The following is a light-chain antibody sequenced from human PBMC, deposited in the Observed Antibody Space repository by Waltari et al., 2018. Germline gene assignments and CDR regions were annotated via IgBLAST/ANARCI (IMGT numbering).Light chain of an antibody. Sequence: SALTQPASVSGSLGQSITFSCTGTSSDVGGYNYVAWYQQYPGKAPKLMIHDVSNRPSGVSLRFSGSESGNTASLTISGLQADDEADYYCISYSRATPGNVVIGGGTKLTVL. CDR2: DVS. CDR3: ISYSRATPGNVV. CDR1: SSDVGGYNY. V-gene: IGLV2-14*01. J-gene: IGLJ2*01.